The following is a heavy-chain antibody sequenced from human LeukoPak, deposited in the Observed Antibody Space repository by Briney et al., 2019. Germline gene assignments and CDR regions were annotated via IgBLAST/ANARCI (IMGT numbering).Heavy chain of an antibody. CDR2: ISSSGSTI. J-gene: IGHJ6*02. CDR3: ARDPSKFLEWLLPPNYYYYGMDV. Sequence: PGGSLRLSCAASGFTFSSYWMSWIRQAPGKGLEWVSYISSSGSTIYYADSVKGRFTISRDNAKNSLYLQMNSLRAEDTAVYYCARDPSKFLEWLLPPNYYYYGMDVWGQGTTVTVSS. CDR1: GFTFSSYW. D-gene: IGHD3-3*01. V-gene: IGHV3-11*01.